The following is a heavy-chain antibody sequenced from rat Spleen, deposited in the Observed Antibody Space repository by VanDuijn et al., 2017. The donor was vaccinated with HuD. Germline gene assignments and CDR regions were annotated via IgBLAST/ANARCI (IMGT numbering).Heavy chain of an antibody. D-gene: IGHD4-3*01. CDR1: GFSLTSST. J-gene: IGHJ3*01. CDR2: ISYYDFTP. V-gene: IGHV5-7*01. CDR3: ARLGGLRNWFAY. Sequence: VQLKESGPGLVQPSQTLSLSCTVSGFSLTSSTIHWVRQPPGEGLEWVTSISYYDFTPFYRDSVKGRFTISRDNAESSLYLQKDSLRSEDTATYFCARLGGLRNWFAYWGQGTLVTVSS.